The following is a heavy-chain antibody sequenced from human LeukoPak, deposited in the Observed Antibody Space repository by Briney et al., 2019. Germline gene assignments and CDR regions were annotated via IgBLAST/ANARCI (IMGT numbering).Heavy chain of an antibody. CDR3: AREMEGDYFFDL. V-gene: IGHV4-59*01. Sequence: SGTLSLTCLVSGDSMSRYRWSWIRQSQGKTRGWIGSISYSVAPRYSPSLESRLLISVDRSENRVSLRLNSATAADTAVYYCAREMEGDYFFDLWGRGTLVTVSS. J-gene: IGHJ2*01. CDR2: ISYSVAP. CDR1: GDSMSRYR. D-gene: IGHD2/OR15-2a*01.